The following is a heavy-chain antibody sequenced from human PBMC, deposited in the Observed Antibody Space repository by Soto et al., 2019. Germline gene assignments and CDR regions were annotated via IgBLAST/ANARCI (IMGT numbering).Heavy chain of an antibody. D-gene: IGHD2-2*01. CDR3: AREAYQSYYYYGMDV. CDR1: GGSISSGGYY. CDR2: IYYSGST. J-gene: IGHJ6*02. V-gene: IGHV4-31*03. Sequence: QVQLQESGPGLVKPSQTLSLTCTVSGGSISSGGYYWSWIRQHPGKGLEWIGYIYYSGSTYYNPSLKSRVTISVDTSKNQFSLKLSSVTAADTVVYYCAREAYQSYYYYGMDVWGQGTTVTVSS.